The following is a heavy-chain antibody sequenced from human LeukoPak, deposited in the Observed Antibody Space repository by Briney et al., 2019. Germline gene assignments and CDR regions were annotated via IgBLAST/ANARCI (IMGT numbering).Heavy chain of an antibody. CDR2: IYHSGST. Sequence: PSETLSLTCTVSGYSISSGYYWGWIRQPPGKGLEWIGSIYHSGSTYYNPSLKSRVTISVDTSKNQFSLKLSSVTAADTAVYYCARDYYGSGDPNRRGNWFDPWGQGTLVTVSS. J-gene: IGHJ5*02. D-gene: IGHD3-10*01. CDR3: ARDYYGSGDPNRRGNWFDP. CDR1: GYSISSGYY. V-gene: IGHV4-38-2*02.